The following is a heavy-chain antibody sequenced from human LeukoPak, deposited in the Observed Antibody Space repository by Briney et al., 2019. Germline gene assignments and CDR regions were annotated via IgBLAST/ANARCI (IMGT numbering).Heavy chain of an antibody. Sequence: ASVKVSCKASGGTFSSYAISWVRQAPGQGLEWMGWINPNSGATGHAQKFQGRVTMTRDTSISTSYMEVTGLRSDDTAVYFCARDGYCRGSSCPFQHWGQGTMVTVSS. CDR1: GGTFSSYA. CDR3: ARDGYCRGSSCPFQH. D-gene: IGHD2-2*03. V-gene: IGHV1-2*02. CDR2: INPNSGAT. J-gene: IGHJ1*01.